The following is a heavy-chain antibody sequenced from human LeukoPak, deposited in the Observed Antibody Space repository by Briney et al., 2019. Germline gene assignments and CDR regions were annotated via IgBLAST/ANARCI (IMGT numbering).Heavy chain of an antibody. CDR1: GFRFSSYS. CDR2: ISHTGSTM. Sequence: GGSLRLSCAASGFRFSSYSMNWVRQAPGKGLEWVSYISHTGSTMSYADSVKGRFTISRDNARNSLHLQMNSLRAEDTAVYYCAKSDCASDGCKLLNYWGQGTLVTASS. CDR3: AKSDCASDGCKLLNY. D-gene: IGHD3-10*01. J-gene: IGHJ4*02. V-gene: IGHV3-48*04.